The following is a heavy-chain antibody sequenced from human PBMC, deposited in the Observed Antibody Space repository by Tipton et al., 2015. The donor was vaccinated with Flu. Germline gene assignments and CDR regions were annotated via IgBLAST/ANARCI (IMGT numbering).Heavy chain of an antibody. CDR1: GLNFENSV. Sequence: SLRLSCAASGLNFENSVLHWVRQRPGKGLEWVSSLSWNSGNFAYADSAKGRFTISRDNAKSFGYLQMNSLRPEDTAVYFCAKGRLWFAETWGQGTLVTVSS. CDR2: LSWNSGNF. V-gene: IGHV3-9*01. D-gene: IGHD3-10*01. J-gene: IGHJ4*02. CDR3: AKGRLWFAET.